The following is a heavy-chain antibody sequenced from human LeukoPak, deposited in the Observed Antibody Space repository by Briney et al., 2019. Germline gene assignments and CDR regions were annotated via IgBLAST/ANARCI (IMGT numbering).Heavy chain of an antibody. CDR1: GDSVSSKNGA. D-gene: IGHD6-19*01. CDR2: TYYRSKWYN. CDR3: ARDFGTTGWHTFDY. J-gene: IGHJ4*02. Sequence: SQTLSLTCVVSGDSVSSKNGAWNWIRQSPSRGLEWLGRTYYRSKWYNDYAESMEGRMTISQDTSKNQYSLHLHSVTPDDTAVYYCARDFGTTGWHTFDYWGQGTLVTVSS. V-gene: IGHV6-1*01.